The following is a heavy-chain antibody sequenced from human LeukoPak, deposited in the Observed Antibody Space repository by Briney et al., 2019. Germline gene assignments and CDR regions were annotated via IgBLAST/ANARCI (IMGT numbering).Heavy chain of an antibody. D-gene: IGHD3-16*01. V-gene: IGHV3-30*02. J-gene: IGHJ4*02. CDR3: AKRGGMYPAYYFDY. CDR2: IRYDGSNK. Sequence: GSLRLSCAASGFTFSSYGMHWVRQAPGKGLEWVAFIRYDGSNKYYADSVKGRFTISRDNSKNTLYLQMNSLRAEDTAVYYCAKRGGMYPAYYFDYWGQGTLVTVSS. CDR1: GFTFSSYG.